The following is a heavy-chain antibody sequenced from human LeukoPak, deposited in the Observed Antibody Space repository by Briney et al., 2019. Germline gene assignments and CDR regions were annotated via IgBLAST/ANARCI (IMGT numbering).Heavy chain of an antibody. V-gene: IGHV1-18*01. J-gene: IGHJ4*02. CDR3: ARASLYSSSWYFDY. CDR1: GYIFINHG. Sequence: ASVKVSCKASGYIFINHGISWVRQAPGQGLEWMGWISAYNGRTEFAPKFQDRVTMSTDTSTTTAYMELRSLTSDDTAVYYCARASLYSSSWYFDYWGQGTLVTVSS. D-gene: IGHD6-13*01. CDR2: ISAYNGRT.